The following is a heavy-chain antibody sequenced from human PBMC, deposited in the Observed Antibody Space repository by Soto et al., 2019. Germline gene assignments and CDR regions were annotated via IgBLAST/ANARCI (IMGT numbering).Heavy chain of an antibody. J-gene: IGHJ4*02. CDR3: ARTTSHYDILTGYSPFDY. CDR1: GGTFSSYA. D-gene: IGHD3-9*01. V-gene: IGHV1-69*13. CDR2: IIPIFGTA. Sequence: ASVKVSCKASGGTFSSYAISWVRQAPGQGLEWMGGIIPIFGTANYAQKFQGRVTITADESTSTAYMELSSLRSEDTAVYYCARTTSHYDILTGYSPFDYWGQGTLVTVSS.